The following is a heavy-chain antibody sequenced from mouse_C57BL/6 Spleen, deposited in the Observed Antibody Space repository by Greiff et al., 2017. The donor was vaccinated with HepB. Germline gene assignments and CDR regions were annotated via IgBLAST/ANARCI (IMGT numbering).Heavy chain of an antibody. V-gene: IGHV1-74*01. CDR3: AIGGLRPEDFDY. Sequence: QVQLKQPGAELVKPGASVKVSCKASGYTFTSYWMHWVKQRPGQGLEWIGRIHPSDSDTNYNQKFKGKATLTVDKSSSTAYMQLSSLTSEDSAVYYCAIGGLRPEDFDYWGQGTTLTVSS. D-gene: IGHD2-4*01. J-gene: IGHJ2*01. CDR1: GYTFTSYW. CDR2: IHPSDSDT.